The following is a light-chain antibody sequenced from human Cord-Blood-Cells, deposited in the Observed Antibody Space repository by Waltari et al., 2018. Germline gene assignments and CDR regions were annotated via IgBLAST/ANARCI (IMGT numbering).Light chain of an antibody. CDR2: DVS. CDR1: SSDVGGSTY. CDR3: SSYTSSSTYV. Sequence: QSALTQPASVSGSPGQSITISCTGTSSDVGGSTYVSWYQQHPGKAPKLMIYDVSNRPSGVSNRFSGSKSGNTASLTISALQAEDEADYYCSSYTSSSTYVFGTGTKVTVL. J-gene: IGLJ1*01. V-gene: IGLV2-14*01.